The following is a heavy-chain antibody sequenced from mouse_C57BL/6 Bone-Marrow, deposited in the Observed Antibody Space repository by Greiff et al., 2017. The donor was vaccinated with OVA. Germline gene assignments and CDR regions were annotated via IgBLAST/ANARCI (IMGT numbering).Heavy chain of an antibody. V-gene: IGHV5-12*01. CDR3: ARRHYGSSLGYFDV. CDR2: ISNGGGST. D-gene: IGHD1-1*01. CDR1: GFTFSDYY. Sequence: EVMLVESGGGLVQPGGSLKLSCAASGFTFSDYYMYWVRQTPEKRLEWVAYISNGGGSTYYPDTVKGRFTISRDNAKNTLYLQMSRLKSEDTAMYYCARRHYGSSLGYFDVWGTVTTVTVSS. J-gene: IGHJ1*03.